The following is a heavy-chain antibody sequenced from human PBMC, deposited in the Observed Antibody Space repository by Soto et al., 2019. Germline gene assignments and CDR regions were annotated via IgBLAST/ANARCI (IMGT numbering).Heavy chain of an antibody. Sequence: SETLSLTCRVSGSSISSYYWSWLRQPPGKGLEWIGNIYYTGSTNYHPSLKSRVIMSVESSKKQFSLRLNSVTAADTAAYYCTRVGGHYGDYPKFDYWGQGARVTVAS. V-gene: IGHV4-59*01. CDR2: IYYTGST. J-gene: IGHJ4*02. CDR1: GSSISSYY. D-gene: IGHD4-17*01. CDR3: TRVGGHYGDYPKFDY.